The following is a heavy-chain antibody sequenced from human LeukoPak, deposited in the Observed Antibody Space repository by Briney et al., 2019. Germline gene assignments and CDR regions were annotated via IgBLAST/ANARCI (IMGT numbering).Heavy chain of an antibody. V-gene: IGHV4-61*01. CDR2: ISYRGST. D-gene: IGHD2-2*01. CDR3: ASLYCTRTSCYLDP. Sequence: PSETLSLTCTVSGGSVSTTNFYWGWIRQPPGKGLEWIGYISYRGSTSYSPSLKSRVTISEDTSKNQFSLKLRSVTAADTALYFCASLYCTRTSCYLDPWGQGSLVTVSS. J-gene: IGHJ5*02. CDR1: GGSVSTTNFY.